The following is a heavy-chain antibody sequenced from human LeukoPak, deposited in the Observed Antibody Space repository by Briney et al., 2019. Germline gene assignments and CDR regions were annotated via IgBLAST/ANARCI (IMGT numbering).Heavy chain of an antibody. D-gene: IGHD3-3*01. V-gene: IGHV1-2*02. CDR3: AMITIFGVVIRA. J-gene: IGHJ5*02. CDR1: GYTLTGYY. Sequence: ASVKVSCKASGYTLTGYYMHWVRQAPGQGLEWMGWINPNSGGTNYAQKFQGRVTMTRDTSISTAYMELSRLRSDDTAVYHCAMITIFGVVIRAWGQGTLVTVSS. CDR2: INPNSGGT.